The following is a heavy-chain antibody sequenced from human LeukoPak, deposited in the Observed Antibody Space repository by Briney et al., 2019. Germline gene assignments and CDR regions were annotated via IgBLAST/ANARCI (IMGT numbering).Heavy chain of an antibody. CDR3: GRVGGRSKAAKGDAFGI. Sequence: GGSLRLSCAASGFTFSSYSMNWVRQAPGKGLEWVSSISSGSTYMYYTDSVKGRFTISRDNAQNSMYLQMNSLRAEDTAVYYCGRVGGRSKAAKGDAFGIWGQGTMVTVSS. V-gene: IGHV3-21*01. CDR2: ISSGSTYM. CDR1: GFTFSSYS. D-gene: IGHD6-6*01. J-gene: IGHJ3*02.